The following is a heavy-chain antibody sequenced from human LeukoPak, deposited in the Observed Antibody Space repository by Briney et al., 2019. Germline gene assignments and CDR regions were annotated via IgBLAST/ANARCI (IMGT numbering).Heavy chain of an antibody. Sequence: SESLSLTCTVSGGSISSYYWSWIRQPPGKGLEWIGYIYYSGSTNYNPSLKSRVTISVDTSKNQFSLKLSSVTAADTAVYCCAREAYYDFWSGYYTGNWFDPWGQGTLVTVSS. J-gene: IGHJ5*02. CDR1: GGSISSYY. CDR3: AREAYYDFWSGYYTGNWFDP. V-gene: IGHV4-59*01. D-gene: IGHD3-3*01. CDR2: IYYSGST.